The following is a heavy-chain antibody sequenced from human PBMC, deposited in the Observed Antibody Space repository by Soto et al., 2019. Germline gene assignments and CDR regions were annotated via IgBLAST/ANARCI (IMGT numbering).Heavy chain of an antibody. J-gene: IGHJ2*01. Sequence: QVQLVQSGAEVKKPGSSVKVSCKASGGTFSSYAISWVQQAPGQGLQWMGGIIPIFGTANYAQKFQGRVTITADESTSTAYMELTSLRSEDTAVYYCARGFDSSGYYYPYWYFDLWGRGTLVTVSS. CDR1: GGTFSSYA. D-gene: IGHD3-22*01. V-gene: IGHV1-69*12. CDR2: IIPIFGTA. CDR3: ARGFDSSGYYYPYWYFDL.